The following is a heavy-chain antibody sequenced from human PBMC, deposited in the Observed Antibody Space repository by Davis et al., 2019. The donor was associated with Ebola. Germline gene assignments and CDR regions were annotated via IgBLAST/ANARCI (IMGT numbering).Heavy chain of an antibody. V-gene: IGHV3-23*01. J-gene: IGHJ4*02. CDR1: GLNFRSNA. CDR2: INGSGTRT. Sequence: GESLKISCAVSGLNFRSNAMGWVRQLPGKGLEWVSGINGSGTRTYYADSVKGRVTISRDNSKNTLYLQMNSLRVEDTAVYYCAQDRGGSGIFGRWGQGTLVIVSS. D-gene: IGHD3/OR15-3a*01. CDR3: AQDRGGSGIFGR.